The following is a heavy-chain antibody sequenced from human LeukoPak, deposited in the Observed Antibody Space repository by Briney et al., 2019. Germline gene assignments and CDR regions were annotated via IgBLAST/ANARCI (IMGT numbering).Heavy chain of an antibody. Sequence: GASVKLSCKASGGTFSSYAISWVRQAPGQGLEWIAGISPSFGTANYAQKFQGRVTITTDESTSTAYMELSSLRSEDTAVYYCARDEPNYYDSSGYPDQYDYWGQGTLVTVSS. CDR1: GGTFSSYA. J-gene: IGHJ4*02. CDR2: ISPSFGTA. CDR3: ARDEPNYYDSSGYPDQYDY. D-gene: IGHD3-22*01. V-gene: IGHV1-69*05.